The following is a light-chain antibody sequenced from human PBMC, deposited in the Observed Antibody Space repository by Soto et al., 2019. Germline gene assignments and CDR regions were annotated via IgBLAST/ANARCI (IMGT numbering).Light chain of an antibody. J-gene: IGKJ5*01. CDR1: QSVSTY. Sequence: ETVLTQSPATLSLSPGESATLSCRSSQSVSTYLAWYQQKPGQAPRLLIYDASNRVTGIPARFRGSGSGTDFTLAISSLEPEDFAVYYCQQRSNRPPGITFGQGTRLEIK. CDR2: DAS. CDR3: QQRSNRPPGIT. V-gene: IGKV3-11*01.